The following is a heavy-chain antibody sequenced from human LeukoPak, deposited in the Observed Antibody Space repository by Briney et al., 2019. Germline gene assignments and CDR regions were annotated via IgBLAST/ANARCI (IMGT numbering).Heavy chain of an antibody. D-gene: IGHD2-15*01. CDR2: ISGSGDNT. CDR3: ATLSVVVLPAELN. CDR1: GFPFSSHG. V-gene: IGHV3-23*01. J-gene: IGHJ4*02. Sequence: GSLRLSCAASGFPFSSHGMSWVRQAPGKGLEWVSTISGSGDNTYYADSVKGRFTISRDNSKNTLYLQMNSLRAEDTAVYYCATLSVVVLPAELNWGQGTLVTVSS.